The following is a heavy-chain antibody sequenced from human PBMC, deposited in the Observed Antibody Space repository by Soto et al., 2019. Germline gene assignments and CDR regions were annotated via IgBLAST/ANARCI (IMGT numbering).Heavy chain of an antibody. D-gene: IGHD1-26*01. CDR3: ARGSSPLIVGATGVLMY. V-gene: IGHV1-2*04. Sequence: QVQLVQSGAEVKKPGASVKVSCKASGYTFTGYYMHWVRQAPGQGLEWMGWINPNSGGTNYAQKVQGWVTMTRDTSISTAYMELSRLRSDDTAVYYCARGSSPLIVGATGVLMYWGQGTLVTVSS. CDR2: INPNSGGT. CDR1: GYTFTGYY. J-gene: IGHJ4*02.